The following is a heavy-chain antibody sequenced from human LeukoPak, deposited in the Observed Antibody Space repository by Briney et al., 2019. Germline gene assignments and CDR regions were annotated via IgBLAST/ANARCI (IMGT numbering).Heavy chain of an antibody. CDR3: VRESIRGTRDFDY. J-gene: IGHJ4*02. V-gene: IGHV3-48*04. CDR2: ISSGSRTI. D-gene: IGHD2-21*01. CDR1: GFTFSSYN. Sequence: PGGSLRLSCAASGFTFSSYNMNWVRQAPGKGLDWVSYISSGSRTIFYAESVKGRFTISRDNAKNLLYLEMNSLRAEDTAVYYCVRESIRGTRDFDYWGQGTLVTVSS.